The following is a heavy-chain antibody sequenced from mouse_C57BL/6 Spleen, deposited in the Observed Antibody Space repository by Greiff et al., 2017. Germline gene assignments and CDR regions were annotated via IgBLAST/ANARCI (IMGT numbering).Heavy chain of an antibody. Sequence: VQLQQSGAELVKPGTSVKMSCKASGYTFTNYWIDWAKQRPGHGLEWIGGIYPGGGDTNYNEKFKGKATLTADKSSSTAYMQFSSLTSEDSAVYYCARQGYGSSYGFAYGGQGTLVTVSA. V-gene: IGHV1-63*01. CDR3: ARQGYGSSYGFAY. J-gene: IGHJ3*01. CDR1: GYTFTNYW. CDR2: IYPGGGDT. D-gene: IGHD1-1*01.